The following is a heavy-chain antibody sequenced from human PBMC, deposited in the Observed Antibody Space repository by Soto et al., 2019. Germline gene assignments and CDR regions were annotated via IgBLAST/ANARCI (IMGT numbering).Heavy chain of an antibody. J-gene: IGHJ5*02. CDR3: AYFAGYKNDWRGGFAP. Sequence: SQTLSLTCAISGDSVSSRSAVWIWIRQSPSRGLEWLGRTYYRSKWYSDYAVSVRSRITVNADTPKNHFPLHLTSVTAKAPSIFYCAYFAGYKNDWRGGFAPWGKGTLVPVSP. CDR2: TYYRSKWYS. V-gene: IGHV6-1*01. CDR1: GDSVSSRSAV. D-gene: IGHD3-9*01.